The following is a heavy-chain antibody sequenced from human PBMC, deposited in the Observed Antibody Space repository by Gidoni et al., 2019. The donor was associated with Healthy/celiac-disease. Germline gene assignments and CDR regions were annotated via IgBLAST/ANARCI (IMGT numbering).Heavy chain of an antibody. D-gene: IGHD3-10*01. CDR2: IIPILGIA. V-gene: IGHV1-69*10. J-gene: IGHJ6*02. Sequence: QVQPVRSGAEVQKPGSSVKVSCTASGGTFGSYAISWVRQAPGQGLEWMGGIIPILGIANYAQKFQGRVTITADKSTSTAYMELSSLRSEDTAVYYCAREEDYYGSGSYYNDYYYYGMDVWGQGTTVTVSS. CDR1: GGTFGSYA. CDR3: AREEDYYGSGSYYNDYYYYGMDV.